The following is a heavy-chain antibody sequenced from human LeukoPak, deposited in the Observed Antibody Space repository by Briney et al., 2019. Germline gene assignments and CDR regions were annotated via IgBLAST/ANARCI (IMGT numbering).Heavy chain of an antibody. V-gene: IGHV3-30*18. CDR1: GFTFGSYG. D-gene: IGHD6-19*01. Sequence: PGGSLRLSCAASGFTFGSYGMHWVRQAPGKGLEWVAVISYDGSEKYYADSVKGRFTISRDNSKNTLYLQMNSLRPEDTAVYYCAKDRGEQWLVTSSDYWGQGTLVTVSS. CDR2: ISYDGSEK. CDR3: AKDRGEQWLVTSSDY. J-gene: IGHJ4*02.